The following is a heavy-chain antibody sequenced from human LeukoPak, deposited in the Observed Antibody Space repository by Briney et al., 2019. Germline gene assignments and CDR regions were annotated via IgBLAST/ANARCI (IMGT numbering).Heavy chain of an antibody. CDR3: ARDGRAGSLFAY. Sequence: SETLSLTCTVSSGSINGYYWSWIRQPPGKGLEWVGYISYSGSTNYNPSLKSRVTISVDTSKNQFSLKLSSVTAADTAIYYCARDGRAGSLFAYWGQGTLVTASS. CDR1: SGSINGYY. CDR2: ISYSGST. V-gene: IGHV4-59*01. D-gene: IGHD6-19*01. J-gene: IGHJ4*02.